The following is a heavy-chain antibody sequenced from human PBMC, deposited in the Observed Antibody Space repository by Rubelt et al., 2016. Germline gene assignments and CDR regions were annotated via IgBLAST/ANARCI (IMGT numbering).Heavy chain of an antibody. CDR3: APGIAVARGNY. D-gene: IGHD6-19*01. Sequence: GLEWMGRINPNSGGTNYAQKFQGRVTMTRDTSISTAYMELSRLRSDDTAVYYCAPGIAVARGNYWGQGTLVTVSS. V-gene: IGHV1-2*06. CDR2: INPNSGGT. J-gene: IGHJ4*02.